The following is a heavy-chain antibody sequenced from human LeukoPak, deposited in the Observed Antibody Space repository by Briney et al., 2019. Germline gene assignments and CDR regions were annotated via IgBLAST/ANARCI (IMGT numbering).Heavy chain of an antibody. CDR1: GFTFSSYS. V-gene: IGHV3-48*01. Sequence: GGSLRLSCAASGFTFSSYSMNWVRQAPGKGLEWVSYISSSSSTIYYADSVKGRFTISRDNAKNSLYLQMNSLRAEDTAAYYCASLVAPYDFWSGYYPDYWGQGTLVTVSS. CDR2: ISSSSSTI. J-gene: IGHJ4*02. CDR3: ASLVAPYDFWSGYYPDY. D-gene: IGHD3-3*01.